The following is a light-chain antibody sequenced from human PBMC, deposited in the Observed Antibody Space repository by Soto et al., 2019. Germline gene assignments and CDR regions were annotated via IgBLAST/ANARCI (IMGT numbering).Light chain of an antibody. V-gene: IGLV1-47*01. CDR2: GNN. CDR1: APNVASNY. J-gene: IGLJ2*01. Sequence: QSVLTQPPSASGTPGQRVTISCSGSAPNVASNYIYWYQQLPGTAPKLLVFGNNQRPSGVPDRFSGSRSGTSASLAISGLRSEDEAIYFCASWDDSLSGLFGGGTKLTVL. CDR3: ASWDDSLSGL.